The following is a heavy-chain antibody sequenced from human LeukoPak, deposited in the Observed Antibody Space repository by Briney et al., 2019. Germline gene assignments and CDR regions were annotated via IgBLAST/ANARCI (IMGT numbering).Heavy chain of an antibody. CDR1: GGSISSYY. CDR2: IYYSGST. CDR3: ATQRFSSSWYGDYYYYGMDV. D-gene: IGHD6-13*01. V-gene: IGHV4-59*08. Sequence: PSETLSLTCTVSGGSISSYYWSWIRQPPGKGLEWIGYIYYSGSTNYNPSLKSRVTISVDTSKNQFSLKLSSVTATDTAVYYCATQRFSSSWYGDYYYYGMDVWGQGTTVTVSS. J-gene: IGHJ6*02.